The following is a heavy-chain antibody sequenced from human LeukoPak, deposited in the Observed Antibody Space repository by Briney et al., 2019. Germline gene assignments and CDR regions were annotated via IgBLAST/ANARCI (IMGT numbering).Heavy chain of an antibody. Sequence: GGSLRLSCAASGFTFSTYAMSWVRQAPGKGLEWVSAISGSGGSTYYADSVKGRFTISRDNSKNTLYLQMNSLRAEDTAVYYCAKDPFLRWHAGDAFDIWGQGTMVTVSS. V-gene: IGHV3-23*01. CDR2: ISGSGGST. CDR1: GFTFSTYA. J-gene: IGHJ3*02. D-gene: IGHD4-23*01. CDR3: AKDPFLRWHAGDAFDI.